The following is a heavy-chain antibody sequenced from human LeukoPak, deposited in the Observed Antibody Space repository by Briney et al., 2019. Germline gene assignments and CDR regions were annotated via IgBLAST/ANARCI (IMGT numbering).Heavy chain of an antibody. Sequence: PGGSLRLSCAASGFTFSSYAMHWVRQAPGKGLEYVSAISINGGSTYYANSVKGRFTISGDNSKNTLYLQMGSLRAEDMAVYYCARERPASRDGYNALEHWGQGTLVTVSS. CDR2: ISINGGST. CDR3: ARERPASRDGYNALEH. J-gene: IGHJ1*01. D-gene: IGHD5-24*01. V-gene: IGHV3-64*01. CDR1: GFTFSSYA.